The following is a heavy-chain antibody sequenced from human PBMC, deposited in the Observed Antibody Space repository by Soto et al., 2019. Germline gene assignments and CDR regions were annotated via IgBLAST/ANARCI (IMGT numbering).Heavy chain of an antibody. CDR1: GGTFSSYA. V-gene: IGHV1-69*13. J-gene: IGHJ6*02. CDR3: ARGGAWGYSGYERPYYYGMDV. CDR2: IIPIFGTA. D-gene: IGHD5-12*01. Sequence: SVKVSCKASGGTFSSYAISWVRQAPGQGLEWMGGIIPIFGTANYAQKFQGRVTITADESTSTAYMELSSLRSEDTAVYYCARGGAWGYSGYERPYYYGMDVWGQGTTVTVS.